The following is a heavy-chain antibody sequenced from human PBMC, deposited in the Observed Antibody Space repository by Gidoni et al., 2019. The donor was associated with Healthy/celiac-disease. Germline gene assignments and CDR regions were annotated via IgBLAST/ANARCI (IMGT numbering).Heavy chain of an antibody. J-gene: IGHJ4*02. CDR2: ISYDGSNK. Sequence: QVQLVESGGGVVQPGRSLSLPCAASGFTFSSYGMHWVRQAPGKGLEWVAGISYDGSNKYYADSVKGRFTISRDNSKNTLYLQMNSLRAEDTAVYYCARPPRGVVVPAALDYWGQGTLVTVSS. V-gene: IGHV3-30*03. CDR3: ARPPRGVVVPAALDY. D-gene: IGHD2-2*01. CDR1: GFTFSSYG.